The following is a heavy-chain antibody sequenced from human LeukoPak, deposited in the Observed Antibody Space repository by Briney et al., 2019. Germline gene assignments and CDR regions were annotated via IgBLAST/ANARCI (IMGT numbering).Heavy chain of an antibody. Sequence: GRSLRLSCAASGFTFSTYVIHWVRQAPGKGLEWVAVISEDGSKKYYADSVKGRFTISRDNSKKTLYLQMNSLRTEDTAVYYCARERTATTGTGWFDPWGQGTLVTVSS. CDR2: ISEDGSKK. CDR3: ARERTATTGTGWFDP. V-gene: IGHV3-30*04. CDR1: GFTFSTYV. D-gene: IGHD1-1*01. J-gene: IGHJ5*02.